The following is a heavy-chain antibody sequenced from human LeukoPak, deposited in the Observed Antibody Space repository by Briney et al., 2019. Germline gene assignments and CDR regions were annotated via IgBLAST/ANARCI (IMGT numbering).Heavy chain of an antibody. CDR1: GFTFSHYW. CDR3: AREYSTIDC. CDR2: INSDGSTT. D-gene: IGHD5/OR15-5a*01. V-gene: IGHV3-74*01. J-gene: IGHJ4*02. Sequence: PGGSLRLSCAVSGFTFSHYWMHWVRQAPGKGLVWVSRINSDGSTTGYADSVKGRFIISRDNAKNTLYLQMNSLRAEDTAVYYCAREYSTIDCWGRGTLVTVSS.